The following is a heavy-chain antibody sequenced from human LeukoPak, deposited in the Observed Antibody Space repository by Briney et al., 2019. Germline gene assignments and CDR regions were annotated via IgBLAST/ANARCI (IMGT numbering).Heavy chain of an antibody. CDR1: GGSLSSYY. CDR2: IYYSGST. J-gene: IGHJ4*02. CDR3: AAWPSLDDY. Sequence: SETLSLTCTASGGSLSSYYWSWIRQPPGKGLEWIGYIYYSGSTNYNPSLKSRVTISVDTSKNQFSLKLSSVTAADTAVYYCAAWPSLDDYWGQGTLVTVSS. D-gene: IGHD3-16*01. V-gene: IGHV4-59*01.